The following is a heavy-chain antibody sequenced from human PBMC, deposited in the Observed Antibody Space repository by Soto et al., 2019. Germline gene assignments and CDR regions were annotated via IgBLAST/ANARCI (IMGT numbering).Heavy chain of an antibody. J-gene: IGHJ6*02. D-gene: IGHD1-26*01. CDR1: GFTFSNYG. Sequence: GGSLRLSCAASGFTFSNYGMHWVRQAPGKGLEWVAIIWHDGNNKYYADSVRGRFIISRDNSKNRLYLQMNSLRAEDTAVYYCASDLVGASDSYGLDVWGQGTPVTVS. V-gene: IGHV3-33*01. CDR3: ASDLVGASDSYGLDV. CDR2: IWHDGNNK.